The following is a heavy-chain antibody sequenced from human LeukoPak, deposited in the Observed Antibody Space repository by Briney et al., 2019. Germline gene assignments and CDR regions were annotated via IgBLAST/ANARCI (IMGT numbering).Heavy chain of an antibody. CDR3: ASLRGHSGAFDI. V-gene: IGHV4-34*01. D-gene: IGHD3-10*01. CDR2: INHSGST. Sequence: SETLSLTCAVYGGSFSGYYWSWIRQPPGKGLEWIGEINHSGSTNYNPSLKSRVTISVDTSKNQLSLKLTSVTAADTAVYYCASLRGHSGAFDIWGQGTMVTVSS. CDR1: GGSFSGYY. J-gene: IGHJ3*02.